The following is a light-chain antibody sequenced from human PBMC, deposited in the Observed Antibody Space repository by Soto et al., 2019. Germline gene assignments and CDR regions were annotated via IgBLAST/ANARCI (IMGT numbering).Light chain of an antibody. CDR2: RAS. V-gene: IGKV3-20*01. CDR1: QSVSSY. CDR3: QQYGSSPLT. Sequence: EIVMTQSPATLSVPPGGRATLSCRASQSVSSYLAWYQQRPGQPPRLLIYRASTRATGIPDRFSASGSGTDFTLTISRLEPEDFAVYYCQQYGSSPLTFGGGTKVEIK. J-gene: IGKJ4*01.